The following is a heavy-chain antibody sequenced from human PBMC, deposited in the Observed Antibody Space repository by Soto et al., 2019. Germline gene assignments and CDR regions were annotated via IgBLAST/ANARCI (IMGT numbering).Heavy chain of an antibody. V-gene: IGHV4-31*03. CDR1: GGSISSGGYY. CDR3: ARCSRIAGLYSGMDV. Sequence: QVQLQESGPGLVKPSQTLSLTCTVSGGSISSGGYYWTWIRQHPGKGLEWIGYNYYSGITFYNPSLTSRVTSSLDTSNNQFSLQLNSVTAADTAVYCCARCSRIAGLYSGMDVWGHGTTVTVSS. J-gene: IGHJ6*02. D-gene: IGHD6-13*01. CDR2: NYYSGIT.